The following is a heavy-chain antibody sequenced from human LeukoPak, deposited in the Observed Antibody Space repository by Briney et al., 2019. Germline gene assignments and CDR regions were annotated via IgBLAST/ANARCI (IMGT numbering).Heavy chain of an antibody. CDR3: AREGRYCSGGSCLNWFDP. D-gene: IGHD2-15*01. CDR1: GGIFSSYA. J-gene: IGHJ5*02. Sequence: EASVKVSCKASGGIFSSYAISWVRQAPGQGLEWMGRIIPIFGTANYAQKFQGRVTITTDESTSTAYMELSSLRSEDTAVYYCAREGRYCSGGSCLNWFDPWGQGTLVTVSS. V-gene: IGHV1-69*05. CDR2: IIPIFGTA.